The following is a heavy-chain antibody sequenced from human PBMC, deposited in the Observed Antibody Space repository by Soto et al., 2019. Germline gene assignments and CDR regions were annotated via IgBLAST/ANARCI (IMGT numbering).Heavy chain of an antibody. CDR1: GYTFTSYG. J-gene: IGHJ5*02. D-gene: IGHD3-3*01. Sequence: QVQLVQSGAEVKKPGASVKVSCKASGYTFTSYGISWVRQAPGQGLEWMGCISAYNGNTNDAQKLQGRVNMTTDTSTSAAYMELRSLGSDDAALYYGARYRWPWSGYYGPRWFDPWGQGTLVTVSS. CDR3: ARYRWPWSGYYGPRWFDP. V-gene: IGHV1-18*01. CDR2: ISAYNGNT.